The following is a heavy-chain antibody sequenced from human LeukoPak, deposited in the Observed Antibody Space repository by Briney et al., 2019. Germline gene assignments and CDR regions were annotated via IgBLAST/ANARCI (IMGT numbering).Heavy chain of an antibody. CDR3: ARGPLYSIAAAGFDP. J-gene: IGHJ5*02. D-gene: IGHD6-13*01. V-gene: IGHV4-59*01. CDR1: GGSISSYY. CDR2: IYYTGST. Sequence: KPSETLSLTCTVSGGSISSYYWSWIRQPPGKGLEWIGYIYYTGSTNYNPSLKSRVTISVDTSKNQFSLKLSSVTAEDTAVYYCARGPLYSIAAAGFDPWGQGTLVTVSS.